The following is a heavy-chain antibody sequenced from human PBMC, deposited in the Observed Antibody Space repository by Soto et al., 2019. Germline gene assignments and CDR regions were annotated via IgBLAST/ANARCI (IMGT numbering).Heavy chain of an antibody. CDR2: IYHSGTT. V-gene: IGHV4-31*03. D-gene: IGHD3-10*02. Sequence: QVQLQESGPGLVKPSETLSLSCNVSGGSISSDDFFWSWVRQHPARGLEWIGYIYHSGTTYYNPSLQSRITISVDTSKNQFSLKLRSVTAADTAVYFCARVEDHCSGLSGGMDVWGEGTAVTVSA. CDR3: ARVEDHCSGLSGGMDV. CDR1: GGSISSDDFF. J-gene: IGHJ6*04.